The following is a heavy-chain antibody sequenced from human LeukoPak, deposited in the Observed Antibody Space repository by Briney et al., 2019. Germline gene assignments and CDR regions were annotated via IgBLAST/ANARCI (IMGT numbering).Heavy chain of an antibody. CDR3: ARSDYYDYRQIDF. J-gene: IGHJ4*02. Sequence: SETLSLTCTVSGDSISTSSYYWGWIRQPPGKGLEWLGSIYYSGISHYNPSLKRRVTIYVDTSRNQFSLHLYSVTAADTAMFYCARSDYYDYRQIDFWGQGTLVTVSS. CDR2: IYYSGIS. V-gene: IGHV4-39*01. D-gene: IGHD3-22*01. CDR1: GDSISTSSYY.